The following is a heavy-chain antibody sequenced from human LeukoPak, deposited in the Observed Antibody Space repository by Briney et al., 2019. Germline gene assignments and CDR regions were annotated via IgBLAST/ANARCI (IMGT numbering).Heavy chain of an antibody. CDR3: ASRGSYQGYYYYGMDV. Sequence: GGSLRLSCAASGFTFSSYAMSWVRQAPGKGLEWVSAISGSGGSTYYADSVKGRFTISRGNSKNTLYLQMNSLRAEDTAVYYCASRGSYQGYYYYGMDVWGQGTTVTVPS. CDR2: ISGSGGST. J-gene: IGHJ6*02. D-gene: IGHD1-26*01. CDR1: GFTFSSYA. V-gene: IGHV3-23*01.